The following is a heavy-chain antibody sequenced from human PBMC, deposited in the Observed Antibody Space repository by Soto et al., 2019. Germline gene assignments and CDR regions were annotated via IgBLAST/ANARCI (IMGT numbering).Heavy chain of an antibody. CDR2: MNPNSGNT. D-gene: IGHD4-17*01. V-gene: IGHV1-8*01. CDR1: GYTFTSYD. J-gene: IGHJ6*02. Sequence: GASVKVSCKASGYTFTSYDINWVRQATGQGLEWMGWMNPNSGNTGYAQKFQGRVTMTRNTSISTAYMELSSLRSEDTAVYYCARVYDYGDHPDYYYGMDVWGQGTTVTVS. CDR3: ARVYDYGDHPDYYYGMDV.